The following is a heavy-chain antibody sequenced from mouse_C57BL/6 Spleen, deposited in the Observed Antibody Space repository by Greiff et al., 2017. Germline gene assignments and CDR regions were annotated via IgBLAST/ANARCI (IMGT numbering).Heavy chain of an antibody. CDR2: IDPSDSYT. Sequence: QVQLKQPGAELVMPGASVKLSCKASGYTFTSYWMHWVKQRPGQGLEWIGEIDPSDSYTNYNQKFKGKSTLTVDKSSSTAYMQLSSLTSEDSAVYYCARRGWAFDYWGQGTTLTVSS. CDR1: GYTFTSYW. J-gene: IGHJ2*01. CDR3: ARRGWAFDY. D-gene: IGHD1-1*02. V-gene: IGHV1-69*01.